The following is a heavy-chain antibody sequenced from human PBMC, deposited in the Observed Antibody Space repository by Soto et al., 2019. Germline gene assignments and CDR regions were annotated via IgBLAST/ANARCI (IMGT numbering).Heavy chain of an antibody. CDR2: ITPRFATA. D-gene: IGHD3-3*01. CDR3: ARWRGTVKTPGFMGPLDY. CDR1: GGTLSSFT. V-gene: IGHV1-69*01. J-gene: IGHJ4*02. Sequence: QLHLVQSGAEVKKPGSSVKVSCKASGGTLSSFTISWVRHAPGQGPEWMRGITPRFATAKYAEKFQGRVTITADESTNTLYMEMSSLRSEDTAVYYCARWRGTVKTPGFMGPLDYWGQGTLVTVSS.